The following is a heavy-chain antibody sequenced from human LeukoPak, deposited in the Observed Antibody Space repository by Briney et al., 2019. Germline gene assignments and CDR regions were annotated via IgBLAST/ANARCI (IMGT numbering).Heavy chain of an antibody. CDR1: GGSISSSAYY. CDR2: IYSSGTT. CDR3: ARPTSPVLRYFDWLFRSDDAFDI. D-gene: IGHD3-9*01. J-gene: IGHJ3*02. Sequence: SETLSLTCNVSGGSISSSAYYWAWIRQPPGKGLEYIGNIYSSGTTYYNPSLRSRVTISLDMSNNQFSLKLSSVTAADTAVYYCARPTSPVLRYFDWLFRSDDAFDIWGQGTMVTVSS. V-gene: IGHV4-39*07.